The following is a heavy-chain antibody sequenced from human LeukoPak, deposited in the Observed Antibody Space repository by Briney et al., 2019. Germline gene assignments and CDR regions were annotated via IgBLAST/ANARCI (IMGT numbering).Heavy chain of an antibody. CDR3: ARSGVDTYGLQASGDFDY. Sequence: GASVKVSCKASGYTFTGYYMHWVRQAPGQGLEWMGWINPNSGGTNYAQKFQGWVTMTRDTSISTACMELSRLRSDDTAVYYCARSGVDTYGLQASGDFDYWGQGILVTVSS. CDR2: INPNSGGT. D-gene: IGHD5-18*01. V-gene: IGHV1-2*04. J-gene: IGHJ4*02. CDR1: GYTFTGYY.